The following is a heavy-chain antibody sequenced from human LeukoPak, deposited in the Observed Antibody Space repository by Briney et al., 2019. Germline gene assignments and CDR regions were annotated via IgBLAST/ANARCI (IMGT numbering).Heavy chain of an antibody. Sequence: SETLSLTCAVYGGSFSGYYWSWIRQPPGKGLEWIGEINHSGSTNYNPSLKSRVTMSVDTSKNQFSLKLSSVTAADTAVYHCARVAERAENWFDPWGQGTLVTVSP. CDR2: INHSGST. CDR1: GGSFSGYY. V-gene: IGHV4-34*01. J-gene: IGHJ5*02. D-gene: IGHD1-1*01. CDR3: ARVAERAENWFDP.